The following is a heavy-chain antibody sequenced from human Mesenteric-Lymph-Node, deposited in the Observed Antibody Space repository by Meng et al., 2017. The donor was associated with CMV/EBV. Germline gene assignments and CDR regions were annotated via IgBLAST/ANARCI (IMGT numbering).Heavy chain of an antibody. CDR1: AYSISSGYY. Sequence: SETLSLTCAVSAYSISSGYYWGWIRQPPGKGLEWIGSVHHSGSTYYNPSLKSRLTISVDMSKNQFSLQLTSVTAADTAVYYCAPRYCSSTRCSRTFDIWGQGTMVTVSS. V-gene: IGHV4-38-2*01. J-gene: IGHJ3*02. CDR3: APRYCSSTRCSRTFDI. D-gene: IGHD2-2*01. CDR2: VHHSGST.